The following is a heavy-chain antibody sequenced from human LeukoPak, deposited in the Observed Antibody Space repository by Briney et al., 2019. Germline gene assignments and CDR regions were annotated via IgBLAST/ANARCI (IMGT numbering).Heavy chain of an antibody. CDR1: GFTFSSYE. CDR2: ISTSSTIV. D-gene: IGHD6-6*01. Sequence: GGSLRLSCAASGFTFSSYEMNWVRQAPGKGLEWVSYISTSSTIVYYAESVKGRFTISRDNAKTSLYLQMKSLRAEDTAVYYCARDRYSMSSAFGYWGQGTLVTVSS. J-gene: IGHJ4*02. V-gene: IGHV3-48*03. CDR3: ARDRYSMSSAFGY.